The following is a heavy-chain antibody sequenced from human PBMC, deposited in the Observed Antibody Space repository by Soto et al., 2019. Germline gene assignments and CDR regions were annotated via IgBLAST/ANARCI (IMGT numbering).Heavy chain of an antibody. D-gene: IGHD2-15*01. CDR1: GGSFRGFY. V-gene: IGHV4-34*01. J-gene: IGHJ4*02. CDR2: INHVGIT. CDR3: AIGPACCGGKHLALDS. Sequence: LSLTCAVSGGSFRGFYWTWIRQSPGKGLEWLGDINHVGITNYTPSLKSRVSIPVDTSKSQFSLKLSSVTAAATAVYCCAIGPACCGGKHLALDSWGQGTPVT.